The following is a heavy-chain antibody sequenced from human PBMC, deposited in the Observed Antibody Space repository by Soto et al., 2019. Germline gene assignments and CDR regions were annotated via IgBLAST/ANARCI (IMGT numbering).Heavy chain of an antibody. V-gene: IGHV5-10-1*01. J-gene: IGHJ6*04. CDR2: IDPSDSYT. CDR3: ARRGSRSPLYYYYYGMDV. Sequence: HGESLKISCKGSGYSFTSYWISWVRQMPGKGLEWMGRIDPSDSYTNYSPSFQGHVTISADKSISTAYLQWSSLKASYTAMYYCARRGSRSPLYYYYYGMDVWGKGTMVTVSS. D-gene: IGHD6-6*01. CDR1: GYSFTSYW.